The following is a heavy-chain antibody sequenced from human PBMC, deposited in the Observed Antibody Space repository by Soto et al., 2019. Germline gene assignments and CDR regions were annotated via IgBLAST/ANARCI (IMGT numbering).Heavy chain of an antibody. CDR1: GFTFGNYG. V-gene: IGHV3-30*18. D-gene: IGHD3-16*01. J-gene: IGHJ6*02. CDR2: ILYDGSDK. Sequence: QVPLVESGGGVVQPGTSLRLSCEASGFTFGNYGMHWVRQPPGKGLEWISSILYDGSDKYYADSVQGRFTISRDGSKNTLYLQMDSLRPEDTAVYYCAKWGEVSTNPGGNYYYGMDVWGQGTTVTVSS. CDR3: AKWGEVSTNPGGNYYYGMDV.